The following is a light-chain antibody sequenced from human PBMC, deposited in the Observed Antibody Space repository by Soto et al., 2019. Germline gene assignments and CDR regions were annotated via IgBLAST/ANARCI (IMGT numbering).Light chain of an antibody. CDR2: KAS. Sequence: GDRVSITCRASQSISSWLAWYQQKPGKAPKLLIYKASTLKSGVPSRFSGSGSGTEFTLTISSLQPDDFATYYCQHYNSYSEAFGQGTKVDIK. CDR3: QHYNSYSEA. J-gene: IGKJ1*01. CDR1: QSISSW. V-gene: IGKV1-5*03.